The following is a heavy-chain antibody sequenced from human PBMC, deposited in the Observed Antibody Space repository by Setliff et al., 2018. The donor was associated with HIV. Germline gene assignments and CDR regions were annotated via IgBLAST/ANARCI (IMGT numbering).Heavy chain of an antibody. J-gene: IGHJ4*02. CDR1: GYTFTSYY. V-gene: IGHV1-46*01. CDR3: ARDSSTGWFSADY. CDR2: IHPSTGNT. Sequence: ASVKVSCKASGYTFTSYYMHWVRQAPGQGLEWMGLIHPSTGNTYYTRKFQGGVTWTRDTSTSTVYMELSSLRSEDTAVYYCARDSSTGWFSADYWGQGTQVTVSS. D-gene: IGHD6-19*01.